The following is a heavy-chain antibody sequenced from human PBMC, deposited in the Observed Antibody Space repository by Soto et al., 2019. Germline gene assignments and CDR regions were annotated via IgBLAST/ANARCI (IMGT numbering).Heavy chain of an antibody. D-gene: IGHD4-4*01. CDR2: IWYDGSNK. V-gene: IGHV3-33*01. J-gene: IGHJ6*03. CDR1: GFTFSSYG. CDR3: ARTYSNYREYYYYYYMDV. Sequence: GGSLRLSCAASGFTFSSYGMHWVRQAPGKGLEWVAVIWYDGSNKYYADSVKGRFTISRDNSKNTLYLQMNSLRAEDTTVYYCARTYSNYREYYYYYYMDVWGKGTTVTVSS.